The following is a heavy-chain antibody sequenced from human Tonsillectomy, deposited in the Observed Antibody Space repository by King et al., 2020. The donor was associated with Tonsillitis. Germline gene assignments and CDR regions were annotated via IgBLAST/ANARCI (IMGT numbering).Heavy chain of an antibody. CDR3: ARNPAPRRYSGSWSY. J-gene: IGHJ4*02. CDR1: GFTFSDYY. V-gene: IGHV3-11*01. CDR2: ISFSGSTT. D-gene: IGHD6-13*01. Sequence: VQLVESGGGLVKPGGSLRLSCAASGFTFSDYYMSWIRQTPGKGLEWLAYISFSGSTTHYADSVKGRFTISRDNVYNSLFLQMNGLATEDSAVYYCARNPAPRRYSGSWSYWGQGALVTVSS.